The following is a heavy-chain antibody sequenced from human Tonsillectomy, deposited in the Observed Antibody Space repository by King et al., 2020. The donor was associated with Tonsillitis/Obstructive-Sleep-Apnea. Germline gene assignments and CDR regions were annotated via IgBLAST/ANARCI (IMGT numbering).Heavy chain of an antibody. Sequence: VQLQQWGAGLLKPSGTLSLTCAVYGGSFSGYYWSWIRQPPGKGLYWIGEINHSGSTNYNPSLKSRVTISVDTSKNQFSLDLSSVTAADTAVYYCARDYTSSPYYYYYMDVWGKGTTVTVSS. CDR3: ARDYTSSPYYYYYMDV. CDR1: GGSFSGYY. V-gene: IGHV4-34*01. J-gene: IGHJ6*03. CDR2: INHSGST. D-gene: IGHD6-6*01.